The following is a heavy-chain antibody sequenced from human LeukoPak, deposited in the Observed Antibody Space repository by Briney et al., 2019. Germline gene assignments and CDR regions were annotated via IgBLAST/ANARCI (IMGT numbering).Heavy chain of an antibody. J-gene: IGHJ3*02. CDR2: INSDGSST. CDR1: GFTFSSYW. CDR3: AVENSSSSGAFDI. V-gene: IGHV3-74*01. Sequence: PGGSLRLSCAASGFTFSSYWMHWVRQAPGKGLVWVSRINSDGSSTSYADSVKGRFTISRDNAKNTLYLQMNSLRAEDTAVYYCAVENSSSSGAFDIWGQGTMVTVSS. D-gene: IGHD6-6*01.